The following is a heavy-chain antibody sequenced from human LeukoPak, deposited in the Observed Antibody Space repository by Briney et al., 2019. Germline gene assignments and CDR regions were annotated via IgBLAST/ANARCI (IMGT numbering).Heavy chain of an antibody. J-gene: IGHJ4*02. V-gene: IGHV3-66*01. D-gene: IGHD6-19*01. CDR2: IYSGGST. CDR3: ARAQGCGSGWYHCLD. Sequence: PGGSLRLSCAASGFTVSSNYMSWVRQAPGKGLEWVSVIYSGGSTYYADSVKGRFTISRDNSKNTLYLQMNSLRAEDTAVYYCARAQGCGSGWYHCLDWGQGTLVTVSS. CDR1: GFTVSSNY.